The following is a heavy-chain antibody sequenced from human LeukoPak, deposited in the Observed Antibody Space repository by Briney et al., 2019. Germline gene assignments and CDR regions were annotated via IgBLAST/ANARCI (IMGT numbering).Heavy chain of an antibody. V-gene: IGHV4-34*01. Sequence: PSETLSLTCAVYGGSFSDYFWSWIRQSPGKGLEWIGEINHSGSTNYNPSLKSRVTISVDTSKNQFSLKLTSVTAAETAVYYCARARVNGKFDYWGQGILVTVSS. J-gene: IGHJ4*02. CDR2: INHSGST. D-gene: IGHD1-14*01. CDR1: GGSFSDYF. CDR3: ARARVNGKFDY.